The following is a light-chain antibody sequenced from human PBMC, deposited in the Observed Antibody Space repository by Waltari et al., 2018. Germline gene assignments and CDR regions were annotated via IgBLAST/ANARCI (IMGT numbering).Light chain of an antibody. CDR2: GAS. Sequence: EIVLTQSPGTLSLSPGERATLSCRASQSIGRYLAWYQQKPDQAPRLLIYGASSRATGIPYRFSGSGSGTDVSLTISRLEPEDFAVYYCQNHERLPATFGQGTKVEIK. J-gene: IGKJ1*01. CDR1: QSIGRY. CDR3: QNHERLPAT. V-gene: IGKV3-20*01.